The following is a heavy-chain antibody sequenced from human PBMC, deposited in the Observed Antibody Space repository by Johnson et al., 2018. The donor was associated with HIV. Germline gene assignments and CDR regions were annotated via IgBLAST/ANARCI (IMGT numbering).Heavy chain of an antibody. J-gene: IGHJ3*02. D-gene: IGHD1-26*01. CDR3: AKLRFSEGIVGAGRDAFDI. CDR1: GFTFSSYG. CDR2: IWYDGSNK. V-gene: IGHV3-33*06. Sequence: QVHLVESGGGVAQPGRSLRLSCAASGFTFSSYGMHWVRQAPGKGLEWVAVIWYDGSNKYYADSVKGRFTISRDNSKNTLYLQMNSLRAEDTAVYYCAKLRFSEGIVGAGRDAFDIWGQGTMVTVSS.